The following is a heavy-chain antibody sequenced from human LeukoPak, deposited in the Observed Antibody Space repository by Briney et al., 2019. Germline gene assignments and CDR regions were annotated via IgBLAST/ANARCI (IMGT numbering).Heavy chain of an antibody. CDR3: STGGVA. V-gene: IGHV4-39*02. Sequence: PSETLSLTCIISDDSISSSTYHWGWIRQAPGKGLEWIGTFYYTGDTDYNPSLKSRVTISVDTSRNQLSLNLSSVTAADTAVYYCSTGGVAGGQGTLVTVSS. CDR2: FYYTGDT. D-gene: IGHD1-26*01. CDR1: DDSISSSTYH. J-gene: IGHJ4*02.